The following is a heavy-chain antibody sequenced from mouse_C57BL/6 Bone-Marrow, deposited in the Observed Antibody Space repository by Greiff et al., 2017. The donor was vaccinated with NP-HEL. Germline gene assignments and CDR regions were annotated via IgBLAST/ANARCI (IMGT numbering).Heavy chain of an antibody. D-gene: IGHD3-3*01. CDR3: ARDPGWDRNFDY. V-gene: IGHV5-4*01. CDR2: ISDGGSYT. J-gene: IGHJ2*01. Sequence: DVMLVESGGGLVKPGGSLKLSCAASGFTFSSYAMSWVRQTPEKRLEWVATISDGGSYTYYPDNVKGRFTISRDNAKNNLYLQMSHLKSEDTAMYYCARDPGWDRNFDYWGQGTTLTVSS. CDR1: GFTFSSYA.